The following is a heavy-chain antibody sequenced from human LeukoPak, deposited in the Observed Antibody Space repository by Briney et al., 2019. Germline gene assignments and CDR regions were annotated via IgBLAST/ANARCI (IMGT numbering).Heavy chain of an antibody. Sequence: SETLSLTCTVSGGSISSYYWSWIRQPAGKGLEWIGRIYTSGSTNYNPSLKSRVPMSVDTSKNQFSLKLSSVTAADTAVYYCARTGWTTGWFDPWGQGTLVTVSS. V-gene: IGHV4-4*07. J-gene: IGHJ5*02. CDR3: ARTGWTTGWFDP. D-gene: IGHD3/OR15-3a*01. CDR2: IYTSGST. CDR1: GGSISSYY.